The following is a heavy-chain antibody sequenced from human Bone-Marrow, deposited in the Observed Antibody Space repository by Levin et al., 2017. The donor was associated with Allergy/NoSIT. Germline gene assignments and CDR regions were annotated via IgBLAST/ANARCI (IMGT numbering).Heavy chain of an antibody. CDR3: AKDAIPITIFGHHMDV. CDR1: GFTFSRYG. J-gene: IGHJ6*03. V-gene: IGHV3-30*18. Sequence: GGSLRLSCAASGFTFSRYGIHWVRQTPGKGLEWVALISYDGTQKYFADSVKGRFTVSRDNSKNTLHLQMSSLRAEDTAVYYCAKDAIPITIFGHHMDVWGKGTTVIVSS. D-gene: IGHD3-3*01. CDR2: ISYDGTQK.